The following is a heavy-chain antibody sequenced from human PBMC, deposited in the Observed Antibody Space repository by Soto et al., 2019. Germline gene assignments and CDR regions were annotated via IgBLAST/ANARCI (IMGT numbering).Heavy chain of an antibody. CDR3: AKTGYTARTFDY. J-gene: IGHJ4*02. Sequence: TGGSLRLSCAASGFTFSSYGMHWVRQAPGKGLEWVAVISYDGSNKYYADSVKGRFTISRDNSKNTLYLQMNSLRAEDTAVSYCAKTGYTARTFDYWGQGTLVTVSS. CDR2: ISYDGSNK. V-gene: IGHV3-30*18. CDR1: GFTFSSYG. D-gene: IGHD2-2*02.